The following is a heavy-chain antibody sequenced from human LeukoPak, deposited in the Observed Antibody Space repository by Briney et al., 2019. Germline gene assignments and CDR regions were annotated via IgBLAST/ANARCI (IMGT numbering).Heavy chain of an antibody. V-gene: IGHV4-31*03. CDR2: IYYSGST. J-gene: IGHJ5*02. Sequence: SQTLSLTCTVSGGSISSGGYSWSWIRQHPGKGLEWIGYIYYSGSTYYNPSLKSRVTISVDTSKSQFSLKLSSVTAADTAVYYCARAQLRYFDWLLYPNWFDPWGQGTLVTVSS. CDR1: GGSISSGGYS. CDR3: ARAQLRYFDWLLYPNWFDP. D-gene: IGHD3-9*01.